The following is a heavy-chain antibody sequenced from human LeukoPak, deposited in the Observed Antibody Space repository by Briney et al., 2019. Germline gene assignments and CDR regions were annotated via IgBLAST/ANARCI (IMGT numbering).Heavy chain of an antibody. CDR2: VFYTGKT. J-gene: IGHJ4*02. CDR1: GGSVSTSDYY. V-gene: IGHV4-39*07. Sequence: SETLSLTCTVSGGSVSTSDYYWGWIRQSPVKGLEWIGDVFYTGKTNYNPSLRGRATISIDTSKNQFSLKLTYVAAADSAVYYCARVFDSWGQGTLVTVSS. CDR3: ARVFDS.